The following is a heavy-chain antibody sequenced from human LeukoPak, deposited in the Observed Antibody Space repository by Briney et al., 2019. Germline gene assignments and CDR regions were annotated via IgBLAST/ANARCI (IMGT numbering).Heavy chain of an antibody. Sequence: GGSLRLSCAASGFTVSNNYMIWVRQAPGKGLEWVSLIYSNGVTNYADSVQGRFTISRDDAKDSVFLQMNSLRVDDTAVYYCARTYDFGRGPPGDAFDNWGQGTLVTVPS. D-gene: IGHD3-3*01. CDR1: GFTVSNNY. J-gene: IGHJ3*02. V-gene: IGHV3-66*01. CDR2: IYSNGVT. CDR3: ARTYDFGRGPPGDAFDN.